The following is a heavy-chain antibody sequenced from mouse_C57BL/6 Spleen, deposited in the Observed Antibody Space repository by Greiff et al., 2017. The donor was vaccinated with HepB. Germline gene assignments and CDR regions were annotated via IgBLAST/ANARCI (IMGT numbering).Heavy chain of an antibody. J-gene: IGHJ2*01. D-gene: IGHD1-1*01. CDR2: ISSGGSYT. Sequence: EVHLVESGGDLVKPGGSLKLSCAASGFTFSSYGMSWVRQTPDKRLEWVATISSGGSYTYYPDSVKGRFTISRDNAKNTLYLQMSSLKSEDTAMYYCARRYYGSSTGYYFDYWGQGTTLTVSS. CDR3: ARRYYGSSTGYYFDY. CDR1: GFTFSSYG. V-gene: IGHV5-6*01.